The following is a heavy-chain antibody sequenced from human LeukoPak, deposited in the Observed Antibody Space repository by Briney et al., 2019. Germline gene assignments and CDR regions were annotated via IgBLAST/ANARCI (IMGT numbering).Heavy chain of an antibody. CDR2: IYYSGST. V-gene: IGHV4-39*07. CDR3: ARDNLAAAANWFDP. J-gene: IGHJ5*02. CDR1: GGSISSSGYC. D-gene: IGHD6-13*01. Sequence: SETLSLTCTVSGGSISSSGYCWGWIRQPPGKGLEWIGSIYYSGSTYYNPSLKSRVTISVDTSKNQFSLKLSSVTAADTAVYYCARDNLAAAANWFDPWGQGTLVTVSS.